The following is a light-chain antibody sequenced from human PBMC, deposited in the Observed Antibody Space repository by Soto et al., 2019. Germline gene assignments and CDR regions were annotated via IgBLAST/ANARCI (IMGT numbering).Light chain of an antibody. J-gene: IGKJ2*01. CDR1: QSLLYSNGHNY. V-gene: IGKV2-28*01. Sequence: DIVMTQSPLSLPVTPGEPASISCTSSQSLLYSNGHNYLDWYVQKPGQSPQLLIYLGSNRASGVPDRFMGSGSGTDFTLKISRVEAEDVGVYYCMQALQIPSAFGQGTKVDIK. CDR2: LGS. CDR3: MQALQIPSA.